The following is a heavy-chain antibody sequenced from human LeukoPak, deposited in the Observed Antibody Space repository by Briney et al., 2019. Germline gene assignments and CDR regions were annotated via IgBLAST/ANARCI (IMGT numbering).Heavy chain of an antibody. CDR2: ISGSGGST. Sequence: GGSLRLSCAASGFTFSSYAMSWVRQAPGKGLEWVSAISGSGGSTYCADSVKGRFTISRDNSKNTLYLQMNSLRAEDTAVYYCAKDGGSTSPAWWYFDLWGRGTLVTVSS. V-gene: IGHV3-23*01. D-gene: IGHD2-2*01. CDR3: AKDGGSTSPAWWYFDL. CDR1: GFTFSSYA. J-gene: IGHJ2*01.